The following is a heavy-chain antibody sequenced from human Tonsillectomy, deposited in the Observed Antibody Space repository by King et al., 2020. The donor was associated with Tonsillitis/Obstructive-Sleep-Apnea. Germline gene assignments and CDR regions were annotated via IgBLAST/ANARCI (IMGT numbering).Heavy chain of an antibody. Sequence: QLVESGGGLVKPGGSLRLSCAASGFTFSSYSMNWVRQAPGKGLEWVSSISSSSSYIYYADSVKGRFTISRDNAKNSLYLQMNSLRAEDTAVHYCARTRPWNSGFDPWGQGTLVTVSS. CDR2: ISSSSSYI. J-gene: IGHJ5*02. D-gene: IGHD1-7*01. CDR1: GFTFSSYS. CDR3: ARTRPWNSGFDP. V-gene: IGHV3-21*01.